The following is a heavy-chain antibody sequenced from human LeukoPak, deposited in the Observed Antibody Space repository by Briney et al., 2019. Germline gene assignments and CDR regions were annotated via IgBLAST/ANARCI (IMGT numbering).Heavy chain of an antibody. V-gene: IGHV1-69*13. CDR2: IIPIFGTA. J-gene: IGHJ4*02. Sequence: SVKVSCKASGGTFSSYAISWVRQAPGQGLEWVGGIIPIFGTANYAQKFQGRVTITADESTSTAYMELSSLRSEDTAVYYCARSIVVVPAAPAPFDYWGQGTLVTVSS. D-gene: IGHD2-2*01. CDR3: ARSIVVVPAAPAPFDY. CDR1: GGTFSSYA.